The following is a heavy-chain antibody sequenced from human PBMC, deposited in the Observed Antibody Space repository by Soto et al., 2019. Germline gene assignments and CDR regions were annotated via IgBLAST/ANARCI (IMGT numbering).Heavy chain of an antibody. CDR3: GKVLVGATGHTDSDS. CDR2: IDYNGVT. CDR1: GGSIYRSGYY. Sequence: SETLSLTCTVSGGSIYRSGYYWGWIRQPPGRGLEWIGNIDYNGVTYSNPSLKSRVTISRDTSKNQFSLKLTSVTAADTALYYCGKVLVGATGHTDSDSWGPGTLVTVSS. J-gene: IGHJ4*02. D-gene: IGHD2-15*01. V-gene: IGHV4-39*01.